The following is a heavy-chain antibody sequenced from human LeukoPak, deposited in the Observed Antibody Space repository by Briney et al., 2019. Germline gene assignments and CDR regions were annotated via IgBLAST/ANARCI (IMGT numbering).Heavy chain of an antibody. V-gene: IGHV3-23*05. D-gene: IGHD6-13*01. CDR3: ATIIAAAGTDY. CDR2: ISSGGDYT. Sequence: PGGSLRLSCAASGFTFSSYGMKWVRQAPGKWLEWVSSISSGGDYTFYADSVKGRFTISRDNSKNTLYLLMSSLKTDDTAVYYCATIIAAAGTDYWGQGTLVTVSS. CDR1: GFTFSSYG. J-gene: IGHJ4*02.